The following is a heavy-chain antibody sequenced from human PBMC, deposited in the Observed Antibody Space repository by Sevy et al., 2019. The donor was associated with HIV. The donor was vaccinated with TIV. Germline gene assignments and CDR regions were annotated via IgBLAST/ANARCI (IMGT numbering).Heavy chain of an antibody. CDR2: ISSSSSTI. CDR1: GFTFSSYS. D-gene: IGHD3-10*01. V-gene: IGHV3-48*02. J-gene: IGHJ3*02. CDR3: ARGLLLWFGESMINDAFDI. Sequence: GGSLRLSCAASGFTFSSYSMNWVRQAPGKGLEWVSYISSSSSTIYYADSVKGRFTISRDNAKNSLYLQMNSLRYEDTAVYYCARGLLLWFGESMINDAFDIWGQGTMVTVSS.